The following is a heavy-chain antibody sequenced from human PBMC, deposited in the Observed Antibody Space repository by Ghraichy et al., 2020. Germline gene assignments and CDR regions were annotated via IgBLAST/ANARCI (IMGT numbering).Heavy chain of an antibody. Sequence: SETLSLTCAVYGGSFSGYYWSWIRQPPGKGLEWIGEINHSGSTNYNPSLKSRVTISVDTSKNQFSLKLSSVTAADTAVYYCARGTSVRYCSSTSCQRPYKVRFDYWGQGTLVTVSS. J-gene: IGHJ4*02. CDR3: ARGTSVRYCSSTSCQRPYKVRFDY. D-gene: IGHD2-2*01. CDR2: INHSGST. V-gene: IGHV4-34*01. CDR1: GGSFSGYY.